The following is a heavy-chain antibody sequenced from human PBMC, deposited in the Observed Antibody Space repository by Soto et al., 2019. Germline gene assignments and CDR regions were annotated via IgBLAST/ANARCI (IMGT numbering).Heavy chain of an antibody. V-gene: IGHV1-69*06. CDR1: GGTFSSYA. J-gene: IGHJ4*02. D-gene: IGHD2-21*02. Sequence: QVQLVQSGAEVKKPGSSVKVSCKASGGTFSSYAISWVRQAPGQGLEWMGGIIPIFGTANYAQKFQGRVTITADKSTSTAYMELSSLRSEDTAVYYCARAEPRVVTATPHFDYWGQGTMVTVSS. CDR3: ARAEPRVVTATPHFDY. CDR2: IIPIFGTA.